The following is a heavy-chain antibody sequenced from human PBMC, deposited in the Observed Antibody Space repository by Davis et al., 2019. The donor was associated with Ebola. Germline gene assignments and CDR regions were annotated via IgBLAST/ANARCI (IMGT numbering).Heavy chain of an antibody. V-gene: IGHV1-46*01. CDR3: ARESGGALPSYYYGMDV. CDR2: INPSGGST. CDR1: GYTFTSYY. J-gene: IGHJ6*02. Sequence: ASVKVSCKASGYTFTSYYMHWVRQAPGQGLEWMGIINPSGGSTSYAQKFQGRVTMTRDTSTSTVYMELSSLRSEDTAVYYCARESGGALPSYYYGMDVWGQGTTVTVSS. D-gene: IGHD3-16*01.